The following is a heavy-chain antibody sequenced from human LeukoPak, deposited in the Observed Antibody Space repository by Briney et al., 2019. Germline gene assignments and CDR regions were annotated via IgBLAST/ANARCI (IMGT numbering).Heavy chain of an antibody. J-gene: IGHJ4*02. CDR3: ARDPPRGWYYDYVWGSYSRYYFDY. V-gene: IGHV1-2*02. CDR2: INPNSGGT. CDR1: GYTFIGYY. D-gene: IGHD3-16*01. Sequence: ASVKDSCKASGYTFIGYYMHCVRQAPGQGLEWMAWINPNSGGTNYAQKLQSSVTMTRDTIISIAYVELSKLRSDDTAVYYCARDPPRGWYYDYVWGSYSRYYFDYWGQGTLVTVSS.